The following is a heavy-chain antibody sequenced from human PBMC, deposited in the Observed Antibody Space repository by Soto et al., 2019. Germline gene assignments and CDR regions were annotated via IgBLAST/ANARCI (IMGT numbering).Heavy chain of an antibody. Sequence: ASVKVSFKASGYTFTGYYMHWVRQAPGQGLEWMGWINPNSGGTNYAQKFQGWVTMTRDTSISTAYMELSRLRSDDTAVYYCAATRAYYYDSSGPDAFDIWGQGTMVTVSS. CDR2: INPNSGGT. J-gene: IGHJ3*02. D-gene: IGHD3-22*01. CDR3: AATRAYYYDSSGPDAFDI. CDR1: GYTFTGYY. V-gene: IGHV1-2*04.